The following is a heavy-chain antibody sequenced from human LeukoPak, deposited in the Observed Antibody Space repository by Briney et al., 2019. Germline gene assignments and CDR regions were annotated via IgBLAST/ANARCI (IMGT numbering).Heavy chain of an antibody. CDR2: IYYSGTT. D-gene: IGHD3-10*01. V-gene: IGHV4-31*03. CDR1: GGSISSGPYY. J-gene: IGHJ4*02. Sequence: SQTLSLTCTVSGGSISSGPYYGSWIRQHPGEGLEWIGYIYYSGTTYCNPSLTSRVTMSVDTAKNQFALELSSLTGPGTSFLYCERDYYYGSGSLHFDYWGQGPLVRVSS. CDR3: ERDYYYGSGSLHFDY.